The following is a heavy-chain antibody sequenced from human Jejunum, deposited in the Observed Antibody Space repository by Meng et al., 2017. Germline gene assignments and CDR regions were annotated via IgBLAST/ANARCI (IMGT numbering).Heavy chain of an antibody. Sequence: VHLVGSGGGLVQAGGSLRLSCAASGFTFSIYSMTWVRQAPGRGLEWVANIKQDGSDKNYVDSVKGRFTISRDNAKNSLYLQMNSLRAEDTAVYYCARDLQIAYWDQGTLVTVSS. CDR3: ARDLQIAY. J-gene: IGHJ4*02. CDR1: GFTFSIYS. CDR2: IKQDGSDK. V-gene: IGHV3-7*01.